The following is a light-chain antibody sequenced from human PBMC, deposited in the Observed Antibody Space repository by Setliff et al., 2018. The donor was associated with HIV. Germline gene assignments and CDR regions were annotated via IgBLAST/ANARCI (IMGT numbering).Light chain of an antibody. V-gene: IGLV1-40*01. CDR1: SSNIGAGHD. CDR3: CSYTGSYTLGV. Sequence: QSVLTQPPSVSGAPGQRVTISCTGSSSNIGAGHDVHWYQQLPGTAPKILIYGNSNRPSGVPDRFSGSRSGTSASLAITGLQAEDEADYYCCSYTGSYTLGVFGTGTKVTVL. J-gene: IGLJ1*01. CDR2: GNS.